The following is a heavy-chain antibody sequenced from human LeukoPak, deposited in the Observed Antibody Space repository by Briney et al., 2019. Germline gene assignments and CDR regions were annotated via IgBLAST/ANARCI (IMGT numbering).Heavy chain of an antibody. Sequence: SETLSLTCAVYGGSFSGYYWSWIRQPPGEGLECIGSIYYSGSTYYNPSLKSRVTISVDTSKNQLSLKLSSVTAADTAVYYCARQYSGSYLFDPWGQGTLVSVS. CDR3: ARQYSGSYLFDP. CDR2: IYYSGST. D-gene: IGHD1-26*01. J-gene: IGHJ5*02. V-gene: IGHV4-34*01. CDR1: GGSFSGYY.